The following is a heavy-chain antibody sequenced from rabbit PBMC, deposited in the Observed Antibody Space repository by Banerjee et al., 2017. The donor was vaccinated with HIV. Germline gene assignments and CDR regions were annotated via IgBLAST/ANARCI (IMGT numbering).Heavy chain of an antibody. D-gene: IGHD8-1*01. CDR1: GFDFSSYY. V-gene: IGHV1S7*01. CDR3: ARDRIYAGSSYPYYFNL. J-gene: IGHJ4*01. CDR2: IYAGKGST. Sequence: QLKETGGGLVQPGGSLTLSCKASGFDFSSYYMSWVRQAPGKGLEWIGIIYAGKGSTDYASWVNGRFTISSDNAQNTVDLQMNSLTAADTATYFCARDRIYAGSSYPYYFNLWGPGTLVTVS.